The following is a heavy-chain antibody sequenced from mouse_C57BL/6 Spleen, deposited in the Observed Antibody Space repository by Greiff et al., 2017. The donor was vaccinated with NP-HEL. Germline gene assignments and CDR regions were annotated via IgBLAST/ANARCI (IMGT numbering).Heavy chain of an antibody. D-gene: IGHD2-4*01. CDR1: GYTFTSYW. CDR3: ARYYDYDGRGRFDY. V-gene: IGHV1-55*01. J-gene: IGHJ2*01. CDR2: IYPGSGST. Sequence: VQLQQPGAELVKPGASVKMSCKASGYTFTSYWITWVKQRPGQGLEWIGDIYPGSGSTNYNEKFKSKATLTVDTSSSTAYMQLSSLTSEDSAVYYCARYYDYDGRGRFDYWGQGTTLTVSS.